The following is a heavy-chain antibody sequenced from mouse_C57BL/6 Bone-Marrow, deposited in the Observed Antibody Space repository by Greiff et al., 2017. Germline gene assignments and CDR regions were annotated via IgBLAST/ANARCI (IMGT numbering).Heavy chain of an antibody. V-gene: IGHV1-64*01. J-gene: IGHJ4*01. D-gene: IGHD2-4*01. Sequence: QVQLQQPGAELVKPGASVKLSCKASGYTFTNYWMHWVKQRPGQGLEWIGMMHPNGGSPDYNEKFKSEATLSVDKSSRTAYMELSSLTSEDSAVYYCARSYEYDVYTMDYWGQGTSVTVSS. CDR1: GYTFTNYW. CDR3: ARSYEYDVYTMDY. CDR2: MHPNGGSP.